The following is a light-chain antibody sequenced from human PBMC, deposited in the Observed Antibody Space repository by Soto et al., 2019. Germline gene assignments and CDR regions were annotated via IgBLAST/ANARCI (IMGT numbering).Light chain of an antibody. CDR2: LGS. J-gene: IGKJ5*01. CDR3: MQALQSPIT. CDR1: QSLLNSNGYNY. Sequence: DIVMTQSPLSLPVTRGESSSISCRSTQSLLNSNGYNYLDWYLQKPGQSPQLLISLGSNRASRVPDRFSGSGSGTDFTLKISRVEGEDVGVYYCMQALQSPITFGQGTRLEI. V-gene: IGKV2-28*01.